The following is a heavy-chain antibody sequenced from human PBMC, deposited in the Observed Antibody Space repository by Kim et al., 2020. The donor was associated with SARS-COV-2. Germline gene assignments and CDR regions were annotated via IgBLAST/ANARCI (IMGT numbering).Heavy chain of an antibody. J-gene: IGHJ4*02. CDR3: VRARDGYNPRRYFDY. D-gene: IGHD5-12*01. V-gene: IGHV5-51*01. CDR2: IYPGDSDT. Sequence: GESLKISCKGSGYSFTSYWIGWVRQMPGKGLEWMGIIYPGDSDTRYSPSFQGQVTISADKSISTAYLQWSSLKASDTAMYYCVRARDGYNPRRYFDYWGQGTLVTVSS. CDR1: GYSFTSYW.